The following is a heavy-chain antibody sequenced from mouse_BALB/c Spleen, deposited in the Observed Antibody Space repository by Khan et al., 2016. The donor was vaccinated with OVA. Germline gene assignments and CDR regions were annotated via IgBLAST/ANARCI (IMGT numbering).Heavy chain of an antibody. CDR3: ARGGVVVPYWYFDV. D-gene: IGHD1-1*01. V-gene: IGHV3-6*02. CDR2: ISYDGSN. J-gene: IGHJ1*01. Sequence: EVQLQESGPGLVKPSQSLSLTCSVTGYSITGGYSWSWLRQFPGNKLEWMGYISYDGSNNYNPSLKNRISITRDTSKNQFFLKLNSVTTEDTATYYCARGGVVVPYWYFDVWGAGTTVTVSS. CDR1: GYSITGGYS.